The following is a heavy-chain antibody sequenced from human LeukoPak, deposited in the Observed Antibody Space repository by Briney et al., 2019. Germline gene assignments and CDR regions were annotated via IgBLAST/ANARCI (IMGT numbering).Heavy chain of an antibody. CDR2: INPDSGYT. V-gene: IGHV1-2*02. CDR1: GYTFTDYY. D-gene: IGHD6-19*01. J-gene: IGHJ3*02. Sequence: GASVKVSCKTSGYTFTDYYIHWVRQAPGQGLEWMGWINPDSGYTNYAQKFQGRVTMTRDTSISTAYMELSRLRSDDTAVYYCAREWYSSPMAAFDIWGQGTMVTVSS. CDR3: AREWYSSPMAAFDI.